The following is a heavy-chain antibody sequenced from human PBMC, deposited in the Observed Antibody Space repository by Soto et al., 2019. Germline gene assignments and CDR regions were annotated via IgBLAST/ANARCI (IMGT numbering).Heavy chain of an antibody. CDR1: GFTFSSYA. J-gene: IGHJ4*02. Sequence: PGGSLRLSCAASGFTFSSYAMSWVRQAPGKGLEWVSAISGSGGSTYYADSVKGRFTISRDNSKNTLYLQMNSLRAEDTAVYYCAKVWGGAYDFWSGYYIFDYWGQGTLVTVSS. CDR2: ISGSGGST. D-gene: IGHD3-3*01. CDR3: AKVWGGAYDFWSGYYIFDY. V-gene: IGHV3-23*01.